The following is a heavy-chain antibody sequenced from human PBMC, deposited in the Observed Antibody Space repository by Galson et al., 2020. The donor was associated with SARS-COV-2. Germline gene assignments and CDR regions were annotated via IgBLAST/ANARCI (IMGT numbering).Heavy chain of an antibody. Sequence: SETLSLTCTVSGGSISTYHWSWIRQPPGKGLEWIGYIDSSGSTNYNPSVKSRVTMSLDVSENQFSLELTSVTAADTAFYYCSSGGYGGKFWGQGILVTVSS. CDR3: SSGGYGGKF. V-gene: IGHV4-59*01. J-gene: IGHJ4*02. CDR2: IDSSGST. CDR1: GGSISTYH. D-gene: IGHD5-18*01.